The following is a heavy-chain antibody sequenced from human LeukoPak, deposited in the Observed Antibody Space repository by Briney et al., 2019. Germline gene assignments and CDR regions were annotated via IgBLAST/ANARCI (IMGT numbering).Heavy chain of an antibody. J-gene: IGHJ6*04. Sequence: PGGSLRLSCAASGFTFSTYAMHWVRQAPGKGLEWVAVTSYDGSNKYCADSVKGRFTISRDNSKNTLYLQMNSLRAEDTAVYYCARPRSSIYYYYGMDVWGKGTTVTVSS. V-gene: IGHV3-30*04. CDR2: TSYDGSNK. CDR3: ARPRSSIYYYYGMDV. CDR1: GFTFSTYA.